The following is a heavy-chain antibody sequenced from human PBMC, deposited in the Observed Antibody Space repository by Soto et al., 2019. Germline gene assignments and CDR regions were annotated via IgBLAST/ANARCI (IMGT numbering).Heavy chain of an antibody. CDR1: GFTFSSYG. CDR3: ANQNYVEPDYYYYYGMDV. CDR2: ISYDGSNK. V-gene: IGHV3-30*18. J-gene: IGHJ6*02. D-gene: IGHD1-7*01. Sequence: GGSLRLSCAASGFTFSSYGMHWVRQAPGKGLEWVAVISYDGSNKYYADSVKGRFTISRDNSKNTLYLQMNSLRAEDTAVYYCANQNYVEPDYYYYYGMDVWGQGTTVTVSS.